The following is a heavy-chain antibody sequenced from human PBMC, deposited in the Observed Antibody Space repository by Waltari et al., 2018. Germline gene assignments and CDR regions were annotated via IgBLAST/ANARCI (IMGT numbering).Heavy chain of an antibody. J-gene: IGHJ6*02. CDR3: ARDAGGYDFWSGYLVSDYYYGMDV. CDR1: GFTFSSYW. D-gene: IGHD3-3*01. V-gene: IGHV3-7*01. CDR2: IKQEGREK. Sequence: EVQLVESGGGLVQPGGSLRLSCAASGFTFSSYWMSWVRQATGKGLEWVANIKQEGREKYYVDSVKGRFTISRDNAKNSLYLQMNSLRAEDTAVYYCARDAGGYDFWSGYLVSDYYYGMDVWGQGTTVTVSS.